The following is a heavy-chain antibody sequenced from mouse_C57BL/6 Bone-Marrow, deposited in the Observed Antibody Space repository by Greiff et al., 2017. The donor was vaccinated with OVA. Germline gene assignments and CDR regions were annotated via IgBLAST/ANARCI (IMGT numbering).Heavy chain of an antibody. V-gene: IGHV1-64*01. CDR3: RTYYYAMDY. J-gene: IGHJ4*01. CDR2: IHPNSGST. CDR1: GYTFTSYW. Sequence: VQLQQSGAELVKPGASVKLSCKASGYTFTSYWMHWVKQRPGQGLEWIGMIHPNSGSTNYNEKFKSKATLTVYKSSSTAYMQLSSLTSEDSAVYYCRTYYYAMDYWGQGTSVTVSS.